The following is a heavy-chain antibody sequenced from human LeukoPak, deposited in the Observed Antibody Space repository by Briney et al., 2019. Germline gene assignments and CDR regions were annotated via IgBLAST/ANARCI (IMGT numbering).Heavy chain of an antibody. D-gene: IGHD4-17*01. CDR1: GCSISSGGYS. V-gene: IGHV4-30-2*01. J-gene: IGHJ4*02. Sequence: PSETLSLTCAVSGCSISSGGYSWSWIRQPPGKGLEWIGYIYHSGSTYYNPSLKSRVTISVDTSKNQFSLKLSSVTAADTAVYYCARDPGRTVTTIDRYFDYWGQGTLVTVSS. CDR3: ARDPGRTVTTIDRYFDY. CDR2: IYHSGST.